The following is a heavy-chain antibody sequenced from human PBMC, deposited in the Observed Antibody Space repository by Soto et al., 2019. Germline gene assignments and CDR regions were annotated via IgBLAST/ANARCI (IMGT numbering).Heavy chain of an antibody. J-gene: IGHJ4*02. Sequence: GGSLRLSCSASGFTFSSYAMHWVRQAPGKGLEYVSAISSNGGSTYYADSVKGRFTISRDNSKNTLYLQMSSLRAEDTAVYYCVKDRWGVVVVAATHFDYWGQGTLVTVSS. CDR1: GFTFSSYA. D-gene: IGHD2-15*01. CDR2: ISSNGGST. V-gene: IGHV3-64D*08. CDR3: VKDRWGVVVVAATHFDY.